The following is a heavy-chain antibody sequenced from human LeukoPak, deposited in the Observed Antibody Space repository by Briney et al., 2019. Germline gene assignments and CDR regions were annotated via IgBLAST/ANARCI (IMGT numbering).Heavy chain of an antibody. V-gene: IGHV3-30*04. J-gene: IGHJ6*02. CDR1: GFTFNRYA. CDR3: ARVYCGADCYNNYYYGMDV. CDR2: ISYDGSNR. Sequence: GGSLRLSCAASGFTFNRYAMHWVRQAPGKGLEWVAAISYDGSNRYYADSVKGRFTISRDNSNSTLFLQLNSLRPEATAVYYCARVYCGADCYNNYYYGMDVWGQGTTVTVSS. D-gene: IGHD2-21*02.